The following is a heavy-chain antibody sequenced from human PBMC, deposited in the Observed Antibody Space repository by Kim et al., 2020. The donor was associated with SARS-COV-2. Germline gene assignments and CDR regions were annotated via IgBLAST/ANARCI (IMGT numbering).Heavy chain of an antibody. J-gene: IGHJ6*02. CDR3: ARGARISVYYYYGMDV. D-gene: IGHD6-6*01. CDR1: GFTFSSYW. Sequence: GGSLRLSCAASGFTFSSYWMSWVRQAPGKGLEWVANIKQDGSEKYYVDSVKGRFTISRDNAKNSLYLQMNSLRAEDTAVYYCARGARISVYYYYGMDVWGQGTTVTVSS. V-gene: IGHV3-7*01. CDR2: IKQDGSEK.